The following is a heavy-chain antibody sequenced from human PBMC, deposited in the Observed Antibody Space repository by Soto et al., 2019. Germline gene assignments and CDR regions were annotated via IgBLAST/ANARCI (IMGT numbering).Heavy chain of an antibody. J-gene: IGHJ4*02. CDR2: FDPEDGET. D-gene: IGHD5-12*01. CDR3: ATYNVGGKVAKALKRDIVAYFDY. CDR1: GYTLTELS. V-gene: IGHV1-24*01. Sequence: GASVKVSCKVSGYTLTELSMHWVRQAPGKGLEWVGGFDPEDGETIYAQKFQGRVTMTEYTSTDTAYMKLSSLRSEDTAVYYCATYNVGGKVAKALKRDIVAYFDYWGQGTLVTVSS.